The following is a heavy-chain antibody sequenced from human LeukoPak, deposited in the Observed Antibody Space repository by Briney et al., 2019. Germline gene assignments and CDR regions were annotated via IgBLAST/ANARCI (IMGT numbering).Heavy chain of an antibody. V-gene: IGHV1-18*01. CDR3: ARDQKMIVVVITPDYNGMDV. Sequence: ASVKVSCKASGYTFTSYGISWVRQGPGQGLEWMGWISAYNGNTNYAQKFQGRVTMTIDTSTSTAYKELRSLRPDDTAVYYCARDQKMIVVVITPDYNGMDVWGQGTTVTVSS. D-gene: IGHD3-22*01. J-gene: IGHJ6*02. CDR1: GYTFTSYG. CDR2: ISAYNGNT.